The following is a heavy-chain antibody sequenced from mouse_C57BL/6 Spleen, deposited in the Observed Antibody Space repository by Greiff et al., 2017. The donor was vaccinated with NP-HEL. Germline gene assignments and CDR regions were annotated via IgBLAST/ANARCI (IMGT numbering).Heavy chain of an antibody. CDR2: IRSKSSNYAT. CDR1: GFTFNTYA. CDR3: VRDNEGYYLSYWYFDV. Sequence: EVKVVESGGGLVQPKGSLKLSCAASGFTFNTYAMHWVRQAPGKGLEWVARIRSKSSNYATYYADSVKDRFTISRDDSQSMLYLQMNNLKTQDTAMYYWVRDNEGYYLSYWYFDVWGTGTTVTVSS. V-gene: IGHV10-3*01. J-gene: IGHJ1*03. D-gene: IGHD2-3*01.